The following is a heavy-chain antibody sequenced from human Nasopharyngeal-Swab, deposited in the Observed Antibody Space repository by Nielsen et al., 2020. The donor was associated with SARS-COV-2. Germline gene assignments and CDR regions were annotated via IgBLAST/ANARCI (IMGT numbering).Heavy chain of an antibody. CDR1: GFTFCSYS. Sequence: GESLKISCAASGFTFCSYSMNWVRQAPGKGLEWVSSISSRSSYIYYADSVKGRFTISRDNAKNSLYLQMNSLRAEDTAVYYCARDSSYCSSTSCYTSGENYYYMDVWGKGTTVTVSS. V-gene: IGHV3-21*01. CDR3: ARDSSYCSSTSCYTSGENYYYMDV. CDR2: ISSRSSYI. D-gene: IGHD2-2*02. J-gene: IGHJ6*03.